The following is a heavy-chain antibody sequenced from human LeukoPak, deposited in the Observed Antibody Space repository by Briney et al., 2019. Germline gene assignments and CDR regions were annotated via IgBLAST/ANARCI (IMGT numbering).Heavy chain of an antibody. J-gene: IGHJ4*02. CDR1: GGSISSSSYY. CDR3: ARALYDYVWGSYLYPFDY. D-gene: IGHD3-16*02. V-gene: IGHV4-39*07. CDR2: INHSGST. Sequence: PSETLSLTCTVSGGSISSSSYYLGWIRQRPGKGLEWVGEINHSGSTNYNPSLKSRVTISVDTSKNQFSLKLSSVTAADTAVYYCARALYDYVWGSYLYPFDYWGQGTLVTVSS.